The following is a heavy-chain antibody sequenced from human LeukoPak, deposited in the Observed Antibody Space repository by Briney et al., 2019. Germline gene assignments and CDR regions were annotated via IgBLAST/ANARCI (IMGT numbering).Heavy chain of an antibody. V-gene: IGHV3-15*01. Sequence: GGSLRFSCAASGFTFSHAYMSWVRQAPGKGLEWVGRIKSKIDGGTTDYSAPVKGRFTISRDDSRNTLYLQMNSLKTDDTAVYYCTTDAGYSSRWYNYWGQGTLVTVSS. CDR2: IKSKIDGGTT. CDR3: TTDAGYSSRWYNY. D-gene: IGHD6-13*01. CDR1: GFTFSHAY. J-gene: IGHJ4*02.